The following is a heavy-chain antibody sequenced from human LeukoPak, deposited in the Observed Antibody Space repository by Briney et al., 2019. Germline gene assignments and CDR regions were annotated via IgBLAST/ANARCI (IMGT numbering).Heavy chain of an antibody. J-gene: IGHJ4*02. CDR1: GYSFTSYW. CDR3: ARGDGISIVPAAMGDY. Sequence: GESLKISCKGSGYSFTSYWIGWVRQMPGKGLEWMGIIYPGDPDTRYSPSFQGQVTISADKSISTAYLQWSSLKASDTAMYYCARGDGISIVPAAMGDYWGQGTLVTASS. D-gene: IGHD2-2*01. V-gene: IGHV5-51*01. CDR2: IYPGDPDT.